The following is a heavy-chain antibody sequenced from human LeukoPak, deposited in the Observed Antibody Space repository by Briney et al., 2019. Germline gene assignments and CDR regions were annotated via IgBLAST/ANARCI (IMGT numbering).Heavy chain of an antibody. Sequence: GESLRLSCAAAGFTFTNHAMSWVRQAPGKGLEWVSAISGNGGSTYYADSVKGRFTISRDNSKNTLYLQMNTLRAEDTAVYYCAKFRPVTSVAGTIFHYWGQGTLVTVSS. D-gene: IGHD6-19*01. CDR2: ISGNGGST. V-gene: IGHV3-23*01. CDR1: GFTFTNHA. CDR3: AKFRPVTSVAGTIFHY. J-gene: IGHJ4*02.